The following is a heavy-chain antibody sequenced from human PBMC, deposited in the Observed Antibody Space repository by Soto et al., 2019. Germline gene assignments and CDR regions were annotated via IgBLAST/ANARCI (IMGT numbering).Heavy chain of an antibody. CDR1: GGSISSSSYY. D-gene: IGHD6-19*01. J-gene: IGHJ5*02. V-gene: IGHV4-39*01. CDR2: IYYSGSI. Sequence: SETLSLTCSVSGGSISSSSYYWGWIRQPPGKGLEWIGSIYYSGSIYYNPSLKSRVTISVDTSKNQFSLKLSFVTAAETAVYYCARQSSGWYNWFDPWGQGTLVTV. CDR3: ARQSSGWYNWFDP.